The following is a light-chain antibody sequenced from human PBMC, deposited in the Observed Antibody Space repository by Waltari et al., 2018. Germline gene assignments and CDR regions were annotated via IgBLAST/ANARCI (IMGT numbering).Light chain of an antibody. J-gene: IGKJ4*01. Sequence: DIQMTQSPSSLSGSVGDRVTITCRASQSVSKYLNWYQQQPRKAPKLLIYTTSNLQSGVPSRFSGSGSGTDFTLTISSLQLEDLATYYCQQSYNTPLSFGGGTKVEIK. CDR3: QQSYNTPLS. CDR2: TTS. V-gene: IGKV1-39*01. CDR1: QSVSKY.